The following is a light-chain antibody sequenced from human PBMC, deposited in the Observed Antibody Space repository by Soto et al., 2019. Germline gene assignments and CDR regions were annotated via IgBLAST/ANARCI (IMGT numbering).Light chain of an antibody. J-gene: IGLJ2*01. Sequence: QSALTQPASVSGSPGQSITISCTGAGSDDVPYNYVSWYQQHPGKAPKLIIYEVNNRPSGVSNRFSGSKSGSTASLTISGLQAEDEADYYCSSHKTSTNPLVFGGGTKLTVL. CDR1: GSDDVPYNY. CDR3: SSHKTSTNPLV. V-gene: IGLV2-14*01. CDR2: EVN.